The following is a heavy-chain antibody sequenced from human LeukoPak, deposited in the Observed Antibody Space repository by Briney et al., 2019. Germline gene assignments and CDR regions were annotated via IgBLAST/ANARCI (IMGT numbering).Heavy chain of an antibody. CDR2: VSAYNGNT. D-gene: IGHD1-14*01. CDR3: ATTPGVAEADHFDC. J-gene: IGHJ4*02. V-gene: IGHV1-18*01. CDR1: GYTFTSYG. Sequence: GASVKVSCKASGYTFTSYGISWVRQAPGQGLEWMGWVSAYNGNTNYAQKLQGRVTMTTDTSTSTAYMELRSLRSDDTAVYYCATTPGVAEADHFDCWGQGTLVTVSS.